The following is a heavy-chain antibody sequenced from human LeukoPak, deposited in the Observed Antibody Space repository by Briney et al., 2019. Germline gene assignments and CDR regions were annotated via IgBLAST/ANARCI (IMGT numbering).Heavy chain of an antibody. D-gene: IGHD3-22*01. J-gene: IGHJ6*03. CDR1: GGSISSYY. Sequence: SETLSLTCTVSGGSISSYYWSWIRQPPGKGLEWIGYIYYSGSTNYNPSLKSRVTISVDTSKNQFSLKLSSVTAADTAVYYCARGGSGYFPYYYYYYMDVWGKGTTVTVSS. CDR2: IYYSGST. V-gene: IGHV4-59*01. CDR3: ARGGSGYFPYYYYYYMDV.